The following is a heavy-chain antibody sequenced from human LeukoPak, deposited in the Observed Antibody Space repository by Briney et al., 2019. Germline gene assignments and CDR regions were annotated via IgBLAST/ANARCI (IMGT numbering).Heavy chain of an antibody. CDR1: GFTFSSYG. V-gene: IGHV3-30*18. Sequence: GRSLRLSCAASGFTFSSYGMHWVRQAPGKGLEWVAVISYDGSNRYYADSVKGRFTISRDNSKNTLYLQMNGLRAEDTAVYYCAKDLFPYSSSWGYYGMDVWGKGTTVTVSS. J-gene: IGHJ6*04. CDR3: AKDLFPYSSSWGYYGMDV. CDR2: ISYDGSNR. D-gene: IGHD6-13*01.